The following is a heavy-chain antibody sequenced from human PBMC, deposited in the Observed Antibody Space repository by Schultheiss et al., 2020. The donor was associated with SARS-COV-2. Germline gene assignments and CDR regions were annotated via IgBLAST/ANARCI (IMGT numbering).Heavy chain of an antibody. CDR2: ISWNSGSI. V-gene: IGHV3-74*01. J-gene: IGHJ4*02. CDR3: ARGASSSWYRGVFDY. CDR1: GFTFSSYW. Sequence: GGSLRLSCAASGFTFSSYWMHWVRQAPGKGLVWVSGISWNSGSIGYADSVKGRFTISRDNAKNSLYLQMNSLRAEDTAVYYCARGASSSWYRGVFDYWGQGTLVTVSS. D-gene: IGHD6-13*01.